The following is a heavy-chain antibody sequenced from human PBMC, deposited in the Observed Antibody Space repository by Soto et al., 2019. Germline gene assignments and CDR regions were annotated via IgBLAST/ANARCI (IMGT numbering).Heavy chain of an antibody. Sequence: GGSLRLSCAASGFTFSSYAMHWVRQAPGKGLEWVAVISYDGSNKYYADSVKGRFTISRDNSKNTLYLQMNSLRAEDTAVYYCASNMAGVFDYYFDYWGQGTLVTVSS. CDR1: GFTFSSYA. D-gene: IGHD3-10*01. CDR3: ASNMAGVFDYYFDY. J-gene: IGHJ4*02. CDR2: ISYDGSNK. V-gene: IGHV3-30-3*01.